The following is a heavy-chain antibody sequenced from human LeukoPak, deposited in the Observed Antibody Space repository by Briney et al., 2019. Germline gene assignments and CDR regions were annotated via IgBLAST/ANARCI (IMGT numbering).Heavy chain of an antibody. V-gene: IGHV3-30*04. D-gene: IGHD3-10*01. CDR1: GFTFSSYA. Sequence: GRSLRLSCAASGFTFSSYAMHWVRQAPGKGLEWVAVISYDGSNKYYADSVKGRFTISRDNSKNTLYLQMNSLRAEDTAVYYCARPRWLGELLYPPDYWGQGTLVTVSS. CDR2: ISYDGSNK. CDR3: ARPRWLGELLYPPDY. J-gene: IGHJ4*02.